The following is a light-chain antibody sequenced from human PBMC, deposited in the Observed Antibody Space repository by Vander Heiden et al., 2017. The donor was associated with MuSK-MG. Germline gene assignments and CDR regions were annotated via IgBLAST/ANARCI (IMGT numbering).Light chain of an antibody. V-gene: IGKV3-20*01. J-gene: IGKJ1*01. CDR2: GTS. Sequence: EIVLTPSPRTASFSPGESATLTCRTSQSVSSSFLAWFQQKPGQAPRLLMYGTSSMATGIPVRFSGSGSGTDFTLTISSLEPEDFAVYYCQHYYNSRVTFGQGTKVEIK. CDR3: QHYYNSRVT. CDR1: QSVSSSF.